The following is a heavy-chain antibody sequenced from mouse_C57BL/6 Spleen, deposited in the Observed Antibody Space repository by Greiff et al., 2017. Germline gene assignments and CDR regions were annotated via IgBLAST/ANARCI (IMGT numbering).Heavy chain of an antibody. CDR1: GYTFTSYW. CDR3: AIEFNAKDY. V-gene: IGHV1-74*01. CDR2: IHPSDSDT. Sequence: QVKLQQPGAELVKPGASVKVSCKASGYTFTSYWMHWVKQRPGQGLVWIGRIHPSDSDTNYNQKFKGKATLTVDKSYSTASMQLSSLTTADSAVYYCAIEFNAKDYWGQGTSLTVSS. D-gene: IGHD1-3*01. J-gene: IGHJ2*02.